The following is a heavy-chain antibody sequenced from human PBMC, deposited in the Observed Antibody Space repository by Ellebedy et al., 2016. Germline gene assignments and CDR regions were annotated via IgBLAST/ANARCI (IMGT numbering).Heavy chain of an antibody. J-gene: IGHJ4*02. CDR2: IYHSGST. CDR3: ARVPEGVTAIPD. V-gene: IGHV4-4*02. D-gene: IGHD2-21*02. CDR1: GGSISSSNW. Sequence: SETLSLTCAGSGGSISSSNWWSWVRQPPGKGLDWIGEIYHSGSTNYNPSLKSRVTISVDKSKNQFSLKLSSVTAADTAVYYCARVPEGVTAIPDWGQGTLVTVSS.